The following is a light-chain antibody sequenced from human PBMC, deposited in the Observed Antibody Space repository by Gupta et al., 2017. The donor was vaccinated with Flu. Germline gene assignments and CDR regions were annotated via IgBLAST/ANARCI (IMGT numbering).Light chain of an antibody. CDR3: QQYNKWPLT. V-gene: IGKV3-15*01. J-gene: IGKJ1*01. Sequence: ETVMTQSPDTLSVSPGERATLSCRASQSVSSNLAWYQQKPGQAPRLLIYGASTRATGIPARFSGSGSGTEFTLTISSLQSEDFAVYYCQQYNKWPLTFGEGTKVEIK. CDR2: GAS. CDR1: QSVSSN.